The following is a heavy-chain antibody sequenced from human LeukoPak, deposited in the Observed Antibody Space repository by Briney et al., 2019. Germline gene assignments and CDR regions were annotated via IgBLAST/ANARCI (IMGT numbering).Heavy chain of an antibody. CDR3: ARELPHSSGWYDAFDI. J-gene: IGHJ3*02. CDR2: INPSGGST. CDR1: GYTFTGYY. V-gene: IGHV1-46*01. Sequence: ASVKVSCKASGYTFTGYYMHWVRQAPGQGLEWMGIINPSGGSTSYAQKFQGRVTMTRDMSTSTVYMELSSLRSEDTAVYYCARELPHSSGWYDAFDIWGQGTMVTVSS. D-gene: IGHD6-19*01.